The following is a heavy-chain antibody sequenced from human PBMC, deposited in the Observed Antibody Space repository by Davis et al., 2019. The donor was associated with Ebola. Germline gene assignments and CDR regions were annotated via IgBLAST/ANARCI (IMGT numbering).Heavy chain of an antibody. CDR1: GGSISSSSYY. CDR3: ARVIWAARPFWFDP. Sequence: SETLSLTCTVSGGSISSSSYYWGWIRQPPGKGLEWIGEINHSGSTNYNPSLKSRVTISVDTSKNQFSLKLSSVTAADTAVYYCARVIWAARPFWFDPWGQGTLVTVSS. J-gene: IGHJ5*02. CDR2: INHSGST. V-gene: IGHV4-39*07. D-gene: IGHD6-6*01.